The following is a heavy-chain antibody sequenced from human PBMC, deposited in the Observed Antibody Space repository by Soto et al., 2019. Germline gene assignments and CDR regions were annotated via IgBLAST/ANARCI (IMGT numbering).Heavy chain of an antibody. CDR3: ARDSSGYGRVVY. J-gene: IGHJ4*02. V-gene: IGHV4-34*01. D-gene: IGHD3-22*01. CDR2: INHSGST. Sequence: QVQLQQWGAGLLKPSETLSLTCAVYGGSFSGYYWSWIRQPPGKGLEWIGEINHSGSTNYNPSLKSRVTISVDTSKNQFSLKLSSVTAADTAVYYCARDSSGYGRVVYWGQATLVTVSS. CDR1: GGSFSGYY.